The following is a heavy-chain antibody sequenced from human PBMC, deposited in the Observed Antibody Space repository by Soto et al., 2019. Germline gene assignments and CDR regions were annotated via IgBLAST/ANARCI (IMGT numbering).Heavy chain of an antibody. V-gene: IGHV3-48*03. D-gene: IGHD5-18*01. J-gene: IGHJ4*02. CDR1: GFTFSSYE. CDR3: ARGSVANSYGYWYFDY. CDR2: ISSSGSTI. Sequence: EVQLVESGGGLVQPGGSLRLSCAASGFTFSSYEMNWVRQAPGKGLEWVSYISSSGSTIYYADSVKGRFTISRDNAKHSLYLQMNSLRAEDTAVYYCARGSVANSYGYWYFDYWGQGTLVTVSS.